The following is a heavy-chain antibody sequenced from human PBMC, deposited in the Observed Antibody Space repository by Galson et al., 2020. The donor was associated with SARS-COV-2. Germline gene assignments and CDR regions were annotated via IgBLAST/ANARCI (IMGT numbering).Heavy chain of an antibody. CDR3: ARKGVARGSPFDI. Sequence: SETLSLTCTVSGDSVRSSSFYWSWIRQPPGKALEWIGYIYNSGSTNYNSSLKSRLTISIDRSKDQFSLELSSVTAADTAVYYCARKGVARGSPFDIWGQGTRVTVSS. CDR2: IYNSGST. V-gene: IGHV4-61*01. D-gene: IGHD3-3*01. J-gene: IGHJ3*02. CDR1: GDSVRSSSFY.